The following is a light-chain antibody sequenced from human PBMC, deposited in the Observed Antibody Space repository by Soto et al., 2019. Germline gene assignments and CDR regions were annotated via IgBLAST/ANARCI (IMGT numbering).Light chain of an antibody. V-gene: IGKV1-39*01. J-gene: IGKJ3*01. Sequence: DIPMTQSPSSLSASVGDRVTITCRASQSISSYLNWYQQKPGKAPKLLIYAASSLQSGVPSRFSGSGSGTDFTLTISSLQPEDFATYYCQQSYSTPTTFGPGTKVDIK. CDR1: QSISSY. CDR3: QQSYSTPTT. CDR2: AAS.